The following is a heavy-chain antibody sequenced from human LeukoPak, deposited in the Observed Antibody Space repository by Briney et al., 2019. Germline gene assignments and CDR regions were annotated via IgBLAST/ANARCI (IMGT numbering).Heavy chain of an antibody. V-gene: IGHV1-69*01. D-gene: IGHD3-3*01. Sequence: SVKVSCKASGGTFTSYAISWVRQAPGQGLEWMGGIIPIFGTANYAQKFQGRVTITADESTSTAYMELSSLRSEDTAVYYCARGRRYYDFWSPPGYNWFDPWGQGTLVTVSS. CDR3: ARGRRYYDFWSPPGYNWFDP. CDR2: IIPIFGTA. J-gene: IGHJ5*02. CDR1: GGTFTSYA.